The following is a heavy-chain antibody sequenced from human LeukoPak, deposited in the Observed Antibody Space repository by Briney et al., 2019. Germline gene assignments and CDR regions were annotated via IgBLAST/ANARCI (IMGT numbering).Heavy chain of an antibody. D-gene: IGHD3-10*01. CDR2: IHNSGTT. V-gene: IGHV4-34*01. Sequence: SETLSLTCAVSGGPFSGYFWSWIRQSSGKGLEWIGEIHNSGTTNYNPSLNSRVTISEDTSKNQFYLSLSPVTAADTAVYYCARRYYYNLGSFPFDFWGQGTLVTVSS. J-gene: IGHJ4*02. CDR1: GGPFSGYF. CDR3: ARRYYYNLGSFPFDF.